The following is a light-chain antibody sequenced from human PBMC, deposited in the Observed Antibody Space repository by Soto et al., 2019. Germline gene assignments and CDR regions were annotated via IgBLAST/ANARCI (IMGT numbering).Light chain of an antibody. J-gene: IGKJ1*01. Sequence: EIVLTQSPGTLSLSPGERATLSCRASQSVSSSYLAWYQQKPGQAPRLLIYGASSRATGIPDRFSGSGSGTDFTLTISRLEPEDFGTYYCHQYGSPGTFGQGTKVDIK. CDR2: GAS. V-gene: IGKV3-20*01. CDR3: HQYGSPGT. CDR1: QSVSSSY.